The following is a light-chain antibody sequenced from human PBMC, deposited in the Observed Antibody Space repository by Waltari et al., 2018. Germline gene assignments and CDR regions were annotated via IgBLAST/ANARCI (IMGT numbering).Light chain of an antibody. CDR2: VNSDGSH. Sequence: QLVLSQSPSASASLGASVKLTCTLSSGHSTNVIAWLHKRPDKGPRFVMKVNSDGSHNKGDEIPDRFSGSSSGAERYLTISSLQSEDEADYYCQTGGHGTWVFGGGTKLTVL. CDR1: SGHSTNV. CDR3: QTGGHGTWV. J-gene: IGLJ3*02. V-gene: IGLV4-69*01.